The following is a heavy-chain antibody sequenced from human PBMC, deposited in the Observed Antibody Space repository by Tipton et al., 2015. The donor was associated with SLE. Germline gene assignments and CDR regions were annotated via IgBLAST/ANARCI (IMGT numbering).Heavy chain of an antibody. CDR1: GFTVSSNY. CDR2: IYSGGST. V-gene: IGHV3-53*01. J-gene: IGHJ4*02. CDR3: ARTPRAWLRTWDYFDY. D-gene: IGHD5-12*01. Sequence: SLRLSCAASGFTVSSNYMSWVRQAPGKGLEWVSVIYSGGSTYYADSVKGRFTISRDTSKNTLYLQMNSLRAEDTAVYYCARTPRAWLRTWDYFDYWGQGTLVTVSS.